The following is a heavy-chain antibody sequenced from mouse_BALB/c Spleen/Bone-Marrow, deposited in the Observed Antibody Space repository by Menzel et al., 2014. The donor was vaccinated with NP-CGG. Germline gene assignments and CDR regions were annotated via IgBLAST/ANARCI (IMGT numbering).Heavy chain of an antibody. J-gene: IGHJ4*01. V-gene: IGHV1S81*02. Sequence: QVQLQQSGAELVKPGASVKLSCEASGYTFTSYYMYWVKQRPGQGLEWIGEINPSNGGTNFNEKFKSKATLTVDKSSSTAYMQIRSLTSEDSAGYYWTRRGWLAMEYWGQGTPVTVSS. CDR3: TRRGWLAMEY. CDR1: GYTFTSYY. CDR2: INPSNGGT. D-gene: IGHD2-3*01.